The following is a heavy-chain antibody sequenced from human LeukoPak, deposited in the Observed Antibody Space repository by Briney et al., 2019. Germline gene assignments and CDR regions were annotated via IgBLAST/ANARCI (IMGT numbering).Heavy chain of an antibody. D-gene: IGHD6-19*01. Sequence: SETLSLTCTVSGGSISSSSYYWGWIRQPPGKGLEWVGSIYYSGDTFYNPSLESRVTISLDTSKNQFFLKLSSVSAADTAVYYCARGWYSSGWYNYYFDYWGQGTLVTVSS. V-gene: IGHV4-39*07. J-gene: IGHJ4*02. CDR1: GGSISSSSYY. CDR3: ARGWYSSGWYNYYFDY. CDR2: IYYSGDT.